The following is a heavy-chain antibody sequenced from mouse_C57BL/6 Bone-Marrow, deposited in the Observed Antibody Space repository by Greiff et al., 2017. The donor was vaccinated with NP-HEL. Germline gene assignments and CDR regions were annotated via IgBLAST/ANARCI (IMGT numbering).Heavy chain of an antibody. CDR1: GYTFTSYW. CDR3: ARGGWLLRPPYFDY. J-gene: IGHJ2*01. CDR2: INPSNGGT. V-gene: IGHV1-53*01. Sequence: QVQLQQPGTELVKPGASVKLSCKASGYTFTSYWMHWVKQRPGQGLEWIGNINPSNGGTNYNEKFKSKATLTVDKSSSTAYMQRSSLTSEDSAVYYCARGGWLLRPPYFDYWGQGTTLTVSS. D-gene: IGHD2-3*01.